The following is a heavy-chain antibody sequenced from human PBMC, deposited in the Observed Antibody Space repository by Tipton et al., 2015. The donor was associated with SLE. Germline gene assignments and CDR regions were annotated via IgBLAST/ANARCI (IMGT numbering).Heavy chain of an antibody. D-gene: IGHD3-10*01. CDR2: ISYDGNDK. CDR1: GFAFSSYG. Sequence: SLRLSCAASGFAFSSYGMHWVRQAPGKGLEWVAVISYDGNDKYYADSVKGRFTISRDNSKNTLYLQMNSLRAEDTAVYYCARSNGQGVDAFDIWGQGTMVTVSS. J-gene: IGHJ3*02. V-gene: IGHV3-30*03. CDR3: ARSNGQGVDAFDI.